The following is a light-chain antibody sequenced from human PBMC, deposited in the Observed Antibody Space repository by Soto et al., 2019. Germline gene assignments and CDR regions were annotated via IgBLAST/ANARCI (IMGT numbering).Light chain of an antibody. V-gene: IGKV3-15*01. Sequence: EIVMTQSPATLSVSRVERATVSCRASQSVSSDLAWYQQQPGQAPRLLIYGVSTRATGIPARFSGSGSRTDFTLTISSLQSEDFAVYYCLEYNNWPRWTFGQGTKVDIK. CDR3: LEYNNWPRWT. J-gene: IGKJ1*01. CDR1: QSVSSD. CDR2: GVS.